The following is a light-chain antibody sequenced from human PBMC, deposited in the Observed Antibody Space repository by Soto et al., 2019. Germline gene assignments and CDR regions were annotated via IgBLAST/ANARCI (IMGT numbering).Light chain of an antibody. CDR1: TSNVGDYNY. J-gene: IGLJ2*01. CDR2: DVS. Sequence: QSALTQPASVSGSPGQSITISCTVTTSNVGDYNYVSWYQQHPGKAPKLMIYDVSNRPSGVSNRFSGSKSGNTASLTISGLQAEDEADYYCSSYTSSSTLVVFGGGTQLTVL. V-gene: IGLV2-14*03. CDR3: SSYTSSSTLVV.